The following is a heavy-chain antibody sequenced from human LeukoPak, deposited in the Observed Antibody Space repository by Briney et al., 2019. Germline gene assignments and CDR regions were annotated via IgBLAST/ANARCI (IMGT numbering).Heavy chain of an antibody. CDR1: GFTFSSYW. J-gene: IGHJ4*02. CDR3: TRVYEYISGWYRNDY. CDR2: IKQDEREK. Sequence: GGSLRLSCATSGFTFSSYWMSWVRQAPGKGLEWVANIKQDEREKYYVDSVKGRFTISRDNAKNSLYLQMNSLRAEDTAVYYCTRVYEYISGWYRNDYWGQGTLVTVSS. V-gene: IGHV3-7*01. D-gene: IGHD6-19*01.